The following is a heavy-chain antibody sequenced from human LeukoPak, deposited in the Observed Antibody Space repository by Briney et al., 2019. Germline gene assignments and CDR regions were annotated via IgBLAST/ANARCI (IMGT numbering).Heavy chain of an antibody. CDR3: ASSSGYYYHYFDY. Sequence: PSGTLSLTCAVSGGSISSSNWWSWIRQPPGKGLEWIGYIYYSGSTNYNPSLKSRVTISVDTSKNQFSLKLSSVTAADTAVYYCASSSGYYYHYFDYWGQGTLVTVSS. CDR1: GGSISSSNW. D-gene: IGHD3-22*01. CDR2: IYYSGST. J-gene: IGHJ4*02. V-gene: IGHV4-61*01.